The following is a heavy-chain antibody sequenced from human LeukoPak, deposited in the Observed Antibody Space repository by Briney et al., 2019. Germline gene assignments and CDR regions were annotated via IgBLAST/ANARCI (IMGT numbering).Heavy chain of an antibody. J-gene: IGHJ4*02. D-gene: IGHD5-18*01. Sequence: TGGSLRLSCAASGFTFSSSWMHWARQAPGKGLVWVSRINSDGSSTNYADSVEGRFTISRDNAKNTLYLQMNSLRAEDTAVYYCARGYYYAPAGLIDYWGRGTLVTVSS. V-gene: IGHV3-74*01. CDR2: INSDGSST. CDR3: ARGYYYAPAGLIDY. CDR1: GFTFSSSW.